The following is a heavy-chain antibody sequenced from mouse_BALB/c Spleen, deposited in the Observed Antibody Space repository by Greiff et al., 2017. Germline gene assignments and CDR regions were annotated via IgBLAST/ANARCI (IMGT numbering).Heavy chain of an antibody. V-gene: IGHV2-6-4*01. CDR1: GFSLSSYR. J-gene: IGHJ3*01. Sequence: QVQLKQSGPGLVAPSQSLSITCTVSGFSLSSYRVHWVRQPPGKGLEWLGMIWGGGSTDYNSALKSRLSISKDNSKSQVFLKMNSLQTDDTAMYYCARDEGSYYGNYGRVAYWGQGTLVTVAA. CDR3: ARDEGSYYGNYGRVAY. D-gene: IGHD2-1*01. CDR2: IWGGGST.